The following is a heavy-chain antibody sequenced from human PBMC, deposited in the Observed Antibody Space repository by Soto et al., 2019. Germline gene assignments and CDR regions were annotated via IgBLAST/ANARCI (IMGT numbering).Heavy chain of an antibody. D-gene: IGHD2-21*01. V-gene: IGHV5-10-1*01. CDR1: GNTFTTHW. CDR3: ARQGNSTVCDFIES. J-gene: IGHJ5*01. CDR2: IDPSDSYS. Sequence: GESLKISCKASGNTFTTHWITWVRQMPGKGLVWMGRIDPSDSYSDYSPSFQGHVTISVDKSISTAYLKWSGLKASDTAIYYCARQGNSTVCDFIESWSQGTLVTVSS.